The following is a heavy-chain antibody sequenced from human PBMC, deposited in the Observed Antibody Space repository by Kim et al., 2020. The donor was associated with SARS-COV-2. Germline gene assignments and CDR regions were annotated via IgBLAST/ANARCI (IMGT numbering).Heavy chain of an antibody. V-gene: IGHV3-7*01. J-gene: IGHJ4*02. Sequence: GGSLRLSCAASGFGSRNHWQSWVRQSPGKGLEWVAMIKKDGSEIYYVDSVKGRFTISRDNAKSSMFLQMNSLTVEDTAVYYCECLDTATNCGTSHCGQGTLVTVSS. CDR2: IKKDGSEI. CDR1: GFGSRNHW. D-gene: IGHD5-18*01. CDR3: ECLDTATNCGTSH.